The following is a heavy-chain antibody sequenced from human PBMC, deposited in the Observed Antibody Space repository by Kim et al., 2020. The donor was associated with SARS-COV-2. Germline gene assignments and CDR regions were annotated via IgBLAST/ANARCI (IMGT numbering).Heavy chain of an antibody. D-gene: IGHD1-26*01. J-gene: IGHJ4*02. Sequence: AVSVKSRITINPDTSKNQFSLQLNSVTPEDTAVYYCARDAGSGAGRVWDYWGQGTLVTVSS. V-gene: IGHV6-1*01. CDR3: ARDAGSGAGRVWDY.